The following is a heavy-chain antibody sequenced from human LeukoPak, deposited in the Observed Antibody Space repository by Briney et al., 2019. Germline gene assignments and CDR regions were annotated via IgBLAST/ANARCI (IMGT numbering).Heavy chain of an antibody. J-gene: IGHJ2*01. CDR3: ARSSWNDFWYFDL. CDR2: ISSSGSTI. V-gene: IGHV3-48*04. CDR1: GFTFSSYG. Sequence: GRSLRLSCAASGFTFSSYGMHWVRQAPGKGLEWVSYISSSGSTIYYADSVKGRFTISRDNAKNSLYLQMNSLRAEDTAVYYCARSSWNDFWYFDLWGRGTLVTVSS. D-gene: IGHD1-1*01.